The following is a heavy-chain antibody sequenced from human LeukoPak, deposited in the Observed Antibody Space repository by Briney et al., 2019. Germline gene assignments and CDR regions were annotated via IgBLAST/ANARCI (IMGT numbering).Heavy chain of an antibody. Sequence: GRSLRLPCAASGFTFSSYGMHWVRQAPGKGLEWVAVISYDGSSKYYADSVKGRFTISRDNSKNTLYLQMNSLRAEDTAVYYRAKEGLWYSSGWYSRYFDYWGQGTLVTVSS. CDR3: AKEGLWYSSGWYSRYFDY. CDR2: ISYDGSSK. D-gene: IGHD6-19*01. J-gene: IGHJ4*02. CDR1: GFTFSSYG. V-gene: IGHV3-30*18.